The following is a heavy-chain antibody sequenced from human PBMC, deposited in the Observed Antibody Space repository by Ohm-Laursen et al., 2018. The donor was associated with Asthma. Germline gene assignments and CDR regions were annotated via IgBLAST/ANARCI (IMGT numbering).Heavy chain of an antibody. CDR3: ARERGITIFGVVSNYFDY. D-gene: IGHD3-3*01. Sequence: SVKVSCKAFGYTFTSYEINWVRQATGQGLEWMGWISAYNGNTNYAQKLQGRVAMTTDTSTSTAYMELRSLRSDDTAVYYCARERGITIFGVVSNYFDYWGQGTLVTVSS. CDR1: GYTFTSYE. V-gene: IGHV1-18*01. J-gene: IGHJ4*02. CDR2: ISAYNGNT.